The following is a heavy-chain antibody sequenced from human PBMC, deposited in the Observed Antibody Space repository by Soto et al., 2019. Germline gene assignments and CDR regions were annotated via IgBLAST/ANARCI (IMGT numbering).Heavy chain of an antibody. Sequence: SGPTLVNPTQTLTLTCTFSGFSLSTSGVGVGWIRQPPGKALEWLALIYWNDDKRYSPSLKSRLTITKDTSKNQVVLTMTNMDPVDTATYYCAFQQDYYDSSGYLPFQHWGQGTLVTVSS. CDR2: IYWNDDK. D-gene: IGHD3-22*01. CDR3: AFQQDYYDSSGYLPFQH. J-gene: IGHJ1*01. V-gene: IGHV2-5*01. CDR1: GFSLSTSGVG.